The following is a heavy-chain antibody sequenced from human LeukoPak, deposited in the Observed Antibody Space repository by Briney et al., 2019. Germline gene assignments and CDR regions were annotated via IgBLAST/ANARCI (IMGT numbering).Heavy chain of an antibody. D-gene: IGHD5-24*01. J-gene: IGHJ4*02. CDR2: IYYSGST. CDR1: GGSISSYY. CDR3: ASSRREMATAQFDY. V-gene: IGHV4-59*12. Sequence: PSETLSLTCTVSGGSISSYYWSWIRQPPGKGLEWIGYIYYSGSTNYNPSLKSRVTISVDKSKNQFSLKLSSVTAADTAVYYCASSRREMATAQFDYWGQGTLVTVSS.